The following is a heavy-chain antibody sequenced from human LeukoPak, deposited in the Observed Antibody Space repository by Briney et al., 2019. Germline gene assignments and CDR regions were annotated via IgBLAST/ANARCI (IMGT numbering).Heavy chain of an antibody. Sequence: GGSLRLPCAASGFTFSSYAMSWVRQAPGKGLEWVSAISGSGGSTYYADSVKGRFTISRDNSKNTLYLQMNSLRAEDTAVYYCAKQKYSSSSVGYWGQGTLVTVSS. CDR2: ISGSGGST. V-gene: IGHV3-23*01. CDR3: AKQKYSSSSVGY. D-gene: IGHD6-6*01. J-gene: IGHJ4*02. CDR1: GFTFSSYA.